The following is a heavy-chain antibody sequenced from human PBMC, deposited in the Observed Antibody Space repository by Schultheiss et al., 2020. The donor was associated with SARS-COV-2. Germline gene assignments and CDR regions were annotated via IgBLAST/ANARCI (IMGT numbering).Heavy chain of an antibody. CDR1: GGSFSGYY. CDR3: ARHGGLVVVAAYYMDV. Sequence: SETLSLTCAVYGGSFSGYYWSWIRQPPGKGLEWIGYIYYSGSTNYNPSLKSRVTISVDTSKNQFSLKLSSVTAADTAVYYCARHGGLVVVAAYYMDVWGKGTTVTVSS. V-gene: IGHV4-59*08. D-gene: IGHD2-15*01. CDR2: IYYSGST. J-gene: IGHJ6*03.